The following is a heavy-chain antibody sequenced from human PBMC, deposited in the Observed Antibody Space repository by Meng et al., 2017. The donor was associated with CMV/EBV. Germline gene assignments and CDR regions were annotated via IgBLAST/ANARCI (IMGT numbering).Heavy chain of an antibody. V-gene: IGHV3-74*01. CDR1: GFTFTDYY. D-gene: IGHD3-9*01. CDR2: ISGDGSNT. CDR3: ARGNWVLGY. J-gene: IGHJ4*02. Sequence: RLSCVAFGFTFTDYYIHWVRQAPGKGLVWVSRISGDGSNTNYADSVKGRFTISRDIARNTIYMQMNSLRVEDTAVYYCARGNWVLGYWGQGALVTVSS.